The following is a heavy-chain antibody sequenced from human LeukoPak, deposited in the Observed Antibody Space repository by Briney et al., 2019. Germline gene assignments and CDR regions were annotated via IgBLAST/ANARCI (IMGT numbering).Heavy chain of an antibody. V-gene: IGHV4-59*08. CDR1: GGSISSYY. CDR3: ARHSITMVRGVISDWFDP. D-gene: IGHD3-10*01. J-gene: IGHJ5*02. CDR2: IYYSGST. Sequence: PSETLSLTCTVSGGSISSYYWSWIRQPPGKGLEWIGYIYYSGSTNYNPSLKSRVTISVDTSKNQFSLKLSSATAADTAVYYCARHSITMVRGVISDWFDPWGQGTLVTVSS.